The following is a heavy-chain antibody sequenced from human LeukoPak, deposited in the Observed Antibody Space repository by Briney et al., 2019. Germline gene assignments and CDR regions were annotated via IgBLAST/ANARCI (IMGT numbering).Heavy chain of an antibody. V-gene: IGHV3-30-3*01. CDR1: GFTFSSYA. Sequence: GGSLRLSCAASGFTFSSYAMHWVRQAPGKGLEWVAVISYDGSNKYYADSVKGRFTISRDNSKNTLYLQMNSLRAEDTAVYYCARDKRAVAGRDLDYWGQGTPVTVSS. CDR2: ISYDGSNK. D-gene: IGHD6-19*01. CDR3: ARDKRAVAGRDLDY. J-gene: IGHJ4*02.